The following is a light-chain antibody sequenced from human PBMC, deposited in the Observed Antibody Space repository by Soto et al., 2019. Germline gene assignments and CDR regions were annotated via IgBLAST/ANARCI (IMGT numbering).Light chain of an antibody. CDR1: QSISSW. J-gene: IGKJ2*01. V-gene: IGKV1-5*01. CDR3: QQYNSYPHT. CDR2: DAS. Sequence: DIQMTQSPSTLSASVGDRVTITCRASQSISSWLAWYQQKPGKAPKLLIYDASTLESGAPSRFSGSGSGTEFPLTISSLQPDDFATYYCQQYNSYPHTFGQGTKLESK.